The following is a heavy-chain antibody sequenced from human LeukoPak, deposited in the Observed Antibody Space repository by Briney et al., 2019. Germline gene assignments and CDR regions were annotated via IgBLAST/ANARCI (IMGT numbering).Heavy chain of an antibody. J-gene: IGHJ4*02. V-gene: IGHV3-21*04. CDR3: AKAFWGATTGGFDY. CDR1: GFTFSSYS. D-gene: IGHD1-26*01. CDR2: ISSSSSYI. Sequence: PGGSLRLSCAASGFTFSSYSMNWVRQAPGKGLEWVSSISSSSSYIYYADSVKGRFTISRDNAKNSLYLQMNSLRAEDTALYYCAKAFWGATTGGFDYWGQGTLVTVSS.